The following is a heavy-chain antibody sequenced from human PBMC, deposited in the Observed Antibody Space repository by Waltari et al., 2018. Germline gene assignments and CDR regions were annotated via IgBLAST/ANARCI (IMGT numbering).Heavy chain of an antibody. V-gene: IGHV4-39*07. D-gene: IGHD3-3*01. CDR1: GGSISSSSYY. CDR2: IYYSGST. J-gene: IGHJ5*02. Sequence: QLQLQESGPGLVKPSETLSLTCTVSGGSISSSSYYWGWIRQPPGKGLEWIGSIYYSGSTYYNPSLKSRVTISVDTSKNQFSLKLSSVTAADTAVYYCAREDVITIFGVVISPSWFDPWGQGTLVTVSS. CDR3: AREDVITIFGVVISPSWFDP.